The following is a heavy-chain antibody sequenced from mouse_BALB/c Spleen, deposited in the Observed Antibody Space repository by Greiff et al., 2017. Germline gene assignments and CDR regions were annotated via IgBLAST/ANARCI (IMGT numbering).Heavy chain of an antibody. CDR3: AGLPYYYAMDY. CDR2: ISYSGST. V-gene: IGHV3-2*02. Sequence: EVQRVESGPGLVKPSQSLSLTCTVTGYSITSDYAWNWIRQFPGNKLEWMGYISYSGSTSYNPSLKSRISITRDTSKNQFFLQLNSVTTEDTATYYCAGLPYYYAMDYWGQGTSVTVSS. CDR1: GYSITSDYA. D-gene: IGHD2-4*01. J-gene: IGHJ4*01.